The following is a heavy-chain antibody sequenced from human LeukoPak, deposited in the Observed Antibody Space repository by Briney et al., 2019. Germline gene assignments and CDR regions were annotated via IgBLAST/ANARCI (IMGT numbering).Heavy chain of an antibody. V-gene: IGHV1-2*02. D-gene: IGHD6-6*01. CDR2: INPNSGGT. J-gene: IGHJ4*02. CDR3: ATEYSSSAAPGFDY. Sequence: ASVKVSCKASGYTFTGYYMHWVRQAPGQGLEWMGWINPNSGGTNYAQKFQGRVTMTRDTSISTAYMELSRLRSDDTAVYYCATEYSSSAAPGFDYWGQGTLVTVSS. CDR1: GYTFTGYY.